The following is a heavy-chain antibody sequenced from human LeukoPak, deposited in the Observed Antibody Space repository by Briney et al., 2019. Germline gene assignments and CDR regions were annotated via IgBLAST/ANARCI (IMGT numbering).Heavy chain of an antibody. D-gene: IGHD6-13*01. CDR1: GGSISSSSYN. CDR3: ARPPGIAAAWFDP. V-gene: IGHV4-39*01. Sequence: PSETLSLTCTVSGGSISSSSYNWGWIRQPPGKGLEWIGSFDNSGSTYYNPSLKSRVTISVDTSKDQFSLKLTSVTAADTAVYYCARPPGIAAAWFDPWGQGTLVTVPS. CDR2: FDNSGST. J-gene: IGHJ5*02.